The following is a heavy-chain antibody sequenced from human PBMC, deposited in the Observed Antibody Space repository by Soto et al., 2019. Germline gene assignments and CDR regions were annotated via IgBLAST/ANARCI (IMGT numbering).Heavy chain of an antibody. J-gene: IGHJ3*02. CDR3: ARITILTGYYDSFDI. D-gene: IGHD3-9*01. Sequence: EVQLVESGGGLVKPGGSLRLSCAASGFTFSAYTVNWVRQAPGKGLEWVSSISNSGNYMYYTDSVKGRFTISRDNAKDSLYLQMNRLRAEDTAVYYCARITILTGYYDSFDIWGQGTMVTVAS. CDR1: GFTFSAYT. V-gene: IGHV3-21*01. CDR2: ISNSGNYM.